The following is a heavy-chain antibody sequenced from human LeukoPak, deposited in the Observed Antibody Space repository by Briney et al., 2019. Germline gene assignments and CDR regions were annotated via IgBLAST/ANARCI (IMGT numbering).Heavy chain of an antibody. J-gene: IGHJ4*02. D-gene: IGHD3-22*01. CDR1: GFTFSSYG. Sequence: GGSLRLSCAASGFTFSSYGMHWVRQAPGKGPEWVAVISYDGSRYYADSVKGRFTISRDNSKNTLYLQMNSLRAEDTAVYYCAKGGIVVAPGYWGQGTLVTVSS. CDR3: AKGGIVVAPGY. V-gene: IGHV3-30*18. CDR2: ISYDGSR.